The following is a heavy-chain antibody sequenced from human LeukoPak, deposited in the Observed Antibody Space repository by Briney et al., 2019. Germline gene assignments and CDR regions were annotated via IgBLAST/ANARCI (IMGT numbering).Heavy chain of an antibody. V-gene: IGHV1-18*01. CDR1: GYTFTSYG. CDR3: ARDGFRRDGYNSGLDY. D-gene: IGHD5-24*01. J-gene: IGHJ4*02. Sequence: GASVKVSCKASGYTFTSYGISWVRQAPGQGLEWMGWISGYNGNTIYAQKFQGRVTMTTDTSTSTAYMEMRSLRSDDTAVYYCARDGFRRDGYNSGLDYWGQGTLVTVS. CDR2: ISGYNGNT.